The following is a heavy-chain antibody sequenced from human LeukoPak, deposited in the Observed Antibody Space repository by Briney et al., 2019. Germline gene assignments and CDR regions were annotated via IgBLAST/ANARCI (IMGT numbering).Heavy chain of an antibody. J-gene: IGHJ4*02. CDR2: IYSSRST. CDR3: ARDNYNDYDQFDY. CDR1: GGSISSYY. D-gene: IGHD4-17*01. Sequence: PSETLSLTCTVSGGSISSYYWSWIRQPAGKGLEWIGRIYSSRSTHYNPSLKSRVTMSVDTSKNQFSLNLSPVTAADTAVYYCARDNYNDYDQFDYWGQGTLVTVSS. V-gene: IGHV4-4*07.